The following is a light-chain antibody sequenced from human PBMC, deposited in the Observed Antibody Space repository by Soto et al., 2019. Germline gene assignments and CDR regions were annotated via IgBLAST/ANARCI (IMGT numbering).Light chain of an antibody. CDR3: LQETDCPHT. CDR1: HSLAYSDGNTY. V-gene: IGKV2-30*01. Sequence: DVVVTQSPVSLPVTLGQSASISCRSSHSLAYSDGNTYLSWFHQRPGQSPRRLIYKVSNRDSGVPDRFSGSGSGTEFTLKISRVEAEDVGVYYCLQETDCPHTFGQGTKLEIE. CDR2: KVS. J-gene: IGKJ2*01.